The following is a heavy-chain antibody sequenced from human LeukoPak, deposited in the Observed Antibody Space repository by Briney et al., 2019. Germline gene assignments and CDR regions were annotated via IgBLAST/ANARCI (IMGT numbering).Heavy chain of an antibody. J-gene: IGHJ5*02. V-gene: IGHV4-61*02. CDR3: ARGRDCDGDCYFNWFDP. D-gene: IGHD2-21*02. CDR1: GGSISSGSYY. CDR2: IYTSGST. Sequence: SETLSLTCTVSGGSISSGSYYWRWIRQPAGKGLEWIGRIYTSGSTNYNPSLKSRVTISVNTSKNQFSLKLSSVTAADTAVYYCARGRDCDGDCYFNWFDPWGQGTLVTVSS.